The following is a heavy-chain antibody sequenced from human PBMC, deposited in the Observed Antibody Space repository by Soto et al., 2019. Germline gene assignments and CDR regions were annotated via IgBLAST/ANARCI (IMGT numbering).Heavy chain of an antibody. J-gene: IGHJ6*02. CDR3: ARAPEDYDFWSGYCFYYYYGMDV. CDR1: GYTFTSYY. Sequence: ASVKVSCKASGYTFTSYYMHWVRQAPGQGLEWMGIINPSGGSTSYAQKFQGRVTMTRDTSTSTVYMELSSLRSEDTAVYYCARAPEDYDFWSGYCFYYYYGMDVWGQGTTVTVSS. V-gene: IGHV1-46*01. D-gene: IGHD3-3*01. CDR2: INPSGGST.